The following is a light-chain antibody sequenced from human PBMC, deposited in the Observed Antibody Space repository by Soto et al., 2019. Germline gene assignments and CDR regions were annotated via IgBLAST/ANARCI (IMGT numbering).Light chain of an antibody. Sequence: DIVMTQSPLSLPVTPGEPASISCRSSQSLLHSNGYNYLDWYLQKPGQSPQLLIYLGSNRASGVPVRFSGSGSGTDFTLKISRVEAEDVGVYYCMQALQTPWTFGQGTQVEIK. CDR3: MQALQTPWT. CDR2: LGS. CDR1: QSLLHSNGYNY. V-gene: IGKV2-28*01. J-gene: IGKJ1*01.